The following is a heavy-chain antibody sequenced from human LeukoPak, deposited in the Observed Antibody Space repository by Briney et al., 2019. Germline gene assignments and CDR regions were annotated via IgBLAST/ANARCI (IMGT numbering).Heavy chain of an antibody. D-gene: IGHD6-25*01. J-gene: IGHJ6*02. CDR2: VRSKAYGGTK. V-gene: IGHV3-49*04. CDR1: GFSFGDYV. CDR3: TREVPGGGLAAGIKFPDYYYYYGMDV. Sequence: PGGSLRLSCTTSGFSFGDYVMSWVRQAPGKGLEWVGFVRSKAYGGTKEYAASVKDRFSISRDDSKSIAYLQMDSLKTEDTAVYYCTREVPGGGLAAGIKFPDYYYYYGMDVWGQGTTVTVSS.